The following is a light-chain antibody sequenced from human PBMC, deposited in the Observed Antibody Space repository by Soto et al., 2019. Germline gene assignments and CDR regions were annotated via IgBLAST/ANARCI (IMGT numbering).Light chain of an antibody. CDR1: QSISSW. V-gene: IGKV1-5*03. CDR3: QQYNPYT. Sequence: DIQMTQSPSTLSSSVGDRVTITCRASQSISSWLAWYQQKPGRAPKLLIYKTSRSQSGVPSRFSGSGSGTEFTLTITSLQPDDFETYFCQQYNPYTFGHGTKLEIK. CDR2: KTS. J-gene: IGKJ2*01.